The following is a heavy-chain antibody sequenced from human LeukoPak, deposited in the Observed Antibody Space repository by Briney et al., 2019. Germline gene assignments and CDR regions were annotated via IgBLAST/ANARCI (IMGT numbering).Heavy chain of an antibody. J-gene: IGHJ4*02. CDR2: IYYSGST. V-gene: IGHV4-31*03. D-gene: IGHD3-10*01. CDR3: TRDPGEGRYDGYYFDY. CDR1: GGSISSGGYY. Sequence: PSETLSLTCTVSGGSISSGGYYWSWIRQHPRKGLEWIGYIYYSGSTYYNPSLKSRVTISVDTSKNQFSLKLSSVTAADTAVYYCTRDPGEGRYDGYYFDYWGQGTLVTVSS.